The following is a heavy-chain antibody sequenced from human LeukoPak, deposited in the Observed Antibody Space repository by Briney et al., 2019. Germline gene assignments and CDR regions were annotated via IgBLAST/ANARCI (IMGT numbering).Heavy chain of an antibody. J-gene: IGHJ4*02. D-gene: IGHD6-19*01. CDR3: TRTIREQWLTIDY. V-gene: IGHV3-7*04. Sequence: GGSLRLSCAASGFTFSNYWMNWVRQAPGKGLEWVANIKQDGSAKYYVDSVKGRFTISRDNAKNSLYLQMNSLGAEDTAVYYCTRTIREQWLTIDYWGQGTLVTFSS. CDR2: IKQDGSAK. CDR1: GFTFSNYW.